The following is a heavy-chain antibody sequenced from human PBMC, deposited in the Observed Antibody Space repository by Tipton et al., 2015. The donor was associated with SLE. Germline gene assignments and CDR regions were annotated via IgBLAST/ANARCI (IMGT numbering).Heavy chain of an antibody. V-gene: IGHV4-59*02. CDR3: AREVGKAFWSGYSN. CDR2: IYYGGTI. Sequence: TLSLTCNVSGGPVSTHYWTWFRQAPGKGLEWIGYIYYGGTIKYNPSLKSRVTISLDTSKNQISLKLTSATAADTARYYCAREVGKAFWSGYSNWGQGTMVTVSS. J-gene: IGHJ4*02. CDR1: GGPVSTHY. D-gene: IGHD3-3*01.